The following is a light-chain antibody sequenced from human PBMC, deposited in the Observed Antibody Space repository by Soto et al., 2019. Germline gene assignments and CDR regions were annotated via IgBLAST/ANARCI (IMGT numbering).Light chain of an antibody. V-gene: IGKV3-15*01. CDR2: GAS. J-gene: IGKJ2*01. CDR3: QEYNNWPPMNT. CDR1: QSVSSN. Sequence: EIVMTQSPATLSASPGERATLSFTASQSVSSNLAWYQQKPGQAPRLLIYGASTRATGIPARFSGSGSGTEFTLTISSLESEDFAVYYCQEYNNWPPMNTFGQGAKLEIK.